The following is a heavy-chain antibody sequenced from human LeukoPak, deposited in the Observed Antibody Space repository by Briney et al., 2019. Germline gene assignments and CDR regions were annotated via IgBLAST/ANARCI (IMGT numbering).Heavy chain of an antibody. J-gene: IGHJ4*02. Sequence: GGSLRLSCAASGFTFSSYSMNWVRQAPGKGLEWVSSISSSSSYICYADSVKGRFTISRDNAKNSLYLQMNSLRAEDTAVYYCARDANYYDSSGTLGYWGQGTLVTVSS. CDR2: ISSSSSYI. V-gene: IGHV3-21*01. D-gene: IGHD3-22*01. CDR3: ARDANYYDSSGTLGY. CDR1: GFTFSSYS.